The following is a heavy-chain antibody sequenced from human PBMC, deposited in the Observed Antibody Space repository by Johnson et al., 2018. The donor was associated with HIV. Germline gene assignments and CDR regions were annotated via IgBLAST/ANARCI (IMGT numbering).Heavy chain of an antibody. CDR2: IKSEVDDGTT. Sequence: EWVGRIKSEVDDGTTDYAAPVKGRFAISRDDSKHMLYLQMNSLKTEDTAVYYCTTDGGLGSFDIWGQGTMVAVSS. V-gene: IGHV3-15*01. D-gene: IGHD7-27*01. CDR3: TTDGGLGSFDI. J-gene: IGHJ3*02.